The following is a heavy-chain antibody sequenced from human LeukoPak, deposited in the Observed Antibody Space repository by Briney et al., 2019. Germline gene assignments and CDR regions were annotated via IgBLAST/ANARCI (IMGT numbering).Heavy chain of an antibody. D-gene: IGHD3-22*01. Sequence: KSGGSLRLSCAASGFTFSSYSMNWVRQAPGKGLEWVSSISSSSSYIYYADSVKGRFTISRDNAKNSLYLQMNSLRAEDTAVYYCARDLHYYDSSGYSYYYGMDVWGQGTTVTVSS. CDR2: ISSSSSYI. V-gene: IGHV3-21*01. CDR3: ARDLHYYDSSGYSYYYGMDV. CDR1: GFTFSSYS. J-gene: IGHJ6*02.